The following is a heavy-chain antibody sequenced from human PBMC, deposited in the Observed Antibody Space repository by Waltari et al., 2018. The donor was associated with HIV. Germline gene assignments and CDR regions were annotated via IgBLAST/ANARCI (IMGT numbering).Heavy chain of an antibody. CDR2: IWSDGNNE. J-gene: IGHJ3*02. D-gene: IGHD1-26*01. Sequence: QVQLVESGGGVVQPGRSLRLSCAASGFTFSSHGMHWVRQAPGKGPEWVAIIWSDGNNEYYADSGKGRFTISRDNSKDTLYLQMNSLRAEDTAMYYCAKDNSVNYFTGDAFDIWGQGTMVIVSS. CDR1: GFTFSSHG. V-gene: IGHV3-30*18. CDR3: AKDNSVNYFTGDAFDI.